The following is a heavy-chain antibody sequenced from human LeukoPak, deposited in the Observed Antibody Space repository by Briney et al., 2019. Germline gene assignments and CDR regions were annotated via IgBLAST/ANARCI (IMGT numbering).Heavy chain of an antibody. CDR2: INPNSGGT. D-gene: IGHD4-17*01. CDR1: GYTFTSYG. V-gene: IGHV1-2*04. J-gene: IGHJ2*01. CDR3: ARVRDDYGDYATGYFDL. Sequence: ASVKVSCKASGYTFTSYGISWVRQAPGQGLEWMGWINPNSGGTNYAQKFQGWVTMTRDTSISTAYMELSRLRSDDTAVYYCARVRDDYGDYATGYFDLWGRGTLVTVSS.